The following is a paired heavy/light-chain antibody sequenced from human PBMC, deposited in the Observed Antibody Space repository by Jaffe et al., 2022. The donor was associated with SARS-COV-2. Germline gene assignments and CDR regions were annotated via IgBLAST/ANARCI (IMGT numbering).Heavy chain of an antibody. J-gene: IGHJ6*02. CDR2: INPSGGST. D-gene: IGHD3-22*01. V-gene: IGHV1-46*01. Sequence: QVQLVQSGAEVKKPGASVKVSCKASGYTFTSYYMHWVRQAPGQGLEWMGIINPSGGSTSYAQKFQGRVTMTRDTSTSTVYMELSSLRSEDTAVYYCARENEGDSSGYYHAQRGYYGMDVWGQGTTVTVSS. CDR1: GYTFTSYY. CDR3: ARENEGDSSGYYHAQRGYYGMDV.
Light chain of an antibody. J-gene: IGKJ4*01. CDR2: KAS. Sequence: DIQMTQSPSTLSASVGDRVTITCRASQSISSWLAWYQQKPGKAPKLLIYKASSLESGVPSRFSGSGSGTEFTLTISSLQPDDFATYYCHFGLTFGGGTKVEIK. V-gene: IGKV1-5*03. CDR3: HFGLT. CDR1: QSISSW.